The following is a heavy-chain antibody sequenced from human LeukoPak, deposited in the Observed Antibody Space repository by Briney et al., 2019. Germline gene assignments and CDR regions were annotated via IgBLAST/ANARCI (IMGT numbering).Heavy chain of an antibody. CDR3: AKVRVFGVVIGGYYFDY. J-gene: IGHJ4*02. D-gene: IGHD3-3*01. Sequence: GGSLRLSCAASGFTFSSYAMSWVRQAPGKGLEWVSAISGSGGSTYYADSVKGRFTISRDNSKNTLYLQMNSLRAEDTAVYYCAKVRVFGVVIGGYYFDYWGQGTLVTVSS. CDR2: ISGSGGST. CDR1: GFTFSSYA. V-gene: IGHV3-23*01.